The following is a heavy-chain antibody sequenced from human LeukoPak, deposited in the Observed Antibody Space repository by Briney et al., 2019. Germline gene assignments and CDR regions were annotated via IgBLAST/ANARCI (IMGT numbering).Heavy chain of an antibody. D-gene: IGHD5-18*01. CDR3: ARHEYSYGYIGEADY. Sequence: SETLSLTCTVSGGSISSYCWSWIRQPPGKGLEWIGYIYYSGSTNYNPSLKSRVTISVDTSKNQFSLKLSSVTAADTAVYYCARHEYSYGYIGEADYWGQGTLVTVSS. CDR1: GGSISSYC. CDR2: IYYSGST. V-gene: IGHV4-59*08. J-gene: IGHJ4*02.